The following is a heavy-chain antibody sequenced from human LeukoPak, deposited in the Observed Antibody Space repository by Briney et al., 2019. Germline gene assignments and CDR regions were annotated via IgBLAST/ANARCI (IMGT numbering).Heavy chain of an antibody. Sequence: GGSLRLSCAASGFIFSSYAINWVRQAPGKGLEWVSSISGSGGNTYYTESVKGRFAISRDNSKKTLYLQMNSLRGEDTALYYCAKEGSSWYPFDHWGQGTLVTVSS. J-gene: IGHJ4*02. CDR3: AKEGSSWYPFDH. D-gene: IGHD6-13*01. CDR2: ISGSGGNT. V-gene: IGHV3-23*01. CDR1: GFIFSSYA.